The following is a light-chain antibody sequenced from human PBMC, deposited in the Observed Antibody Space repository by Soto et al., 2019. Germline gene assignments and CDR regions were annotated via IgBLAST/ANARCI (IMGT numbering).Light chain of an antibody. CDR2: GAS. Sequence: EIVLTQSPGTLSLSPGERATLSCRASQSVSSSYLAWYQQKPGQAPRLLIYGASSRATGIPDRFSGCGSGTDFALTLSRLEPEDFAVYYCQHYGSSPRTFGQGTKVDIK. CDR3: QHYGSSPRT. J-gene: IGKJ1*01. CDR1: QSVSSSY. V-gene: IGKV3-20*01.